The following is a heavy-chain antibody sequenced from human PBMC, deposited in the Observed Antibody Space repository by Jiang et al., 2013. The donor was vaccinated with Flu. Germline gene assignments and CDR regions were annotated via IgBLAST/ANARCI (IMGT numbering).Heavy chain of an antibody. J-gene: IGHJ2*01. V-gene: IGHV4-59*08. CDR3: ARHNMLGYCSGGSCFADPNWYFDL. CDR1: GGSISSYY. CDR2: IYYSGST. D-gene: IGHD2-15*01. Sequence: GPGLVKPSETLSLTCTVSGGSISSYYWSWIRQPPGKGLEWIGYIYYSGSTNYNPSLKSRVTISVDTSKNQFSLKLSSVTAADTAVYYCARHNMLGYCSGGSCFADPNWYFDLWGRGTLVTVSS.